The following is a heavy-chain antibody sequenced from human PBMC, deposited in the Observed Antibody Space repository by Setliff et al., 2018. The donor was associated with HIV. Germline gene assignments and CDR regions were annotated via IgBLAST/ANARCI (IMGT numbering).Heavy chain of an antibody. V-gene: IGHV3-30*04. CDR3: ARDPKYYYVSGVYHLGAFDI. CDR2: ISYDGSNK. Sequence: PGGSLRLSCAASGFTFSSYAMHWVRQAPGKGLEWVAVISYDGSNKYYADSVKGRFTISRDNSKSTLYLQMNSLRAEDTAVYYCARDPKYYYVSGVYHLGAFDIWGQGTMVTVSS. D-gene: IGHD3-22*01. CDR1: GFTFSSYA. J-gene: IGHJ3*02.